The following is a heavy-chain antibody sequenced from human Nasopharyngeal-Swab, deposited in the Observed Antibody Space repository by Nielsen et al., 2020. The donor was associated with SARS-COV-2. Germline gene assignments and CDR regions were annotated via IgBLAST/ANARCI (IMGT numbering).Heavy chain of an antibody. D-gene: IGHD3-3*01. J-gene: IGHJ5*02. CDR3: ARGSRKICGVVIQGRFDP. Sequence: WVRQAPGQGLEWMGWMNPNSGNTGYAQKFQGRVTMTRNTSISTAYMELSSLRSEDTAVYYCARGSRKICGVVIQGRFDPWGQGTLVTVSS. CDR2: MNPNSGNT. V-gene: IGHV1-8*01.